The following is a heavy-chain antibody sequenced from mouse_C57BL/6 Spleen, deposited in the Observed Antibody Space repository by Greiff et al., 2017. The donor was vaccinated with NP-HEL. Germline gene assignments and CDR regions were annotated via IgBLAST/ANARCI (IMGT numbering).Heavy chain of an antibody. D-gene: IGHD1-1*01. V-gene: IGHV5-9-1*02. CDR3: TRDDYYGSSYWFAY. J-gene: IGHJ3*01. CDR2: ISSGGDYI. Sequence: EVQVVESGEGLVKPGGSLKLSCAASGFTFSSYAMSWVRQTPEKRLEWVAYISSGGDYIYYADTVKGRFTISRDNARNTLYLQMSSLKSEDTAMYYCTRDDYYGSSYWFAYWGQGTLVTVAA. CDR1: GFTFSSYA.